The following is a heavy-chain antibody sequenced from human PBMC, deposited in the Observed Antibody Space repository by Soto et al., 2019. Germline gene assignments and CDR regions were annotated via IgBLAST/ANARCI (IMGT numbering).Heavy chain of an antibody. CDR1: GFTFSNAW. D-gene: IGHD3-22*01. J-gene: IGHJ4*02. Sequence: EVQLVESGGGLVKPGGSLRLSCAASGFTFSNAWMNWVRQAPGKGLEWVGRIKSKTDGGITDYAAPVKGRFTISRDDSKNTLYLQMNSLKTEDTAVYYCTTAEYYDSSGYLKWGQGTLVTVSS. CDR3: TTAEYYDSSGYLK. V-gene: IGHV3-15*07. CDR2: IKSKTDGGIT.